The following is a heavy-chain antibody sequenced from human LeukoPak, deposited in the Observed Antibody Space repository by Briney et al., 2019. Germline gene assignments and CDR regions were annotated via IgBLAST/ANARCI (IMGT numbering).Heavy chain of an antibody. V-gene: IGHV3-48*01. J-gene: IGHJ4*02. Sequence: GGSLRLSCAASGFTFSSYSINWVRQAPGKGLEWVSYISSSSSTIYYADSVKGRFTISRDNAKNSLYLQMNSLRAEDTAVYYCARAHYDYVWGSYRPYYFDYWGQGTLVTVSS. CDR3: ARAHYDYVWGSYRPYYFDY. CDR1: GFTFSSYS. D-gene: IGHD3-16*02. CDR2: ISSSSSTI.